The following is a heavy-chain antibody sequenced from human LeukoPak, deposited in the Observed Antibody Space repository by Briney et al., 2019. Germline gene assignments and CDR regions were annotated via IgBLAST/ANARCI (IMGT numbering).Heavy chain of an antibody. CDR2: ISYDGSNK. Sequence: GRSLRLSCAASGFTFSSYAMHWVRQAPGKGLEWVAVISYDGSNKYYADSVKGRFTISRDNSKNTLYLQMNSLRAEDTAVYYCARGPRRLWFGELFGGQHHEINFDYWGQGTLVTVSS. V-gene: IGHV3-30-3*01. D-gene: IGHD3-10*01. J-gene: IGHJ4*02. CDR3: ARGPRRLWFGELFGGQHHEINFDY. CDR1: GFTFSSYA.